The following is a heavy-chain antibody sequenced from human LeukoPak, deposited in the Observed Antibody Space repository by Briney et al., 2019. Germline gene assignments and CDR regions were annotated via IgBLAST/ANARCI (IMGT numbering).Heavy chain of an antibody. Sequence: GGSLRLSCAASGFTFSSYEMNWVRQAPGEGLEWVSYISGRGSTIYNADSVKGRFTISRDNTKNSLYLQMNSLRAEDTALYHCARRTAGGYSYGWEYYFDYWGRGTLVTVSS. V-gene: IGHV3-48*03. D-gene: IGHD5-18*01. CDR3: ARRTAGGYSYGWEYYFDY. CDR2: ISGRGSTI. J-gene: IGHJ4*02. CDR1: GFTFSSYE.